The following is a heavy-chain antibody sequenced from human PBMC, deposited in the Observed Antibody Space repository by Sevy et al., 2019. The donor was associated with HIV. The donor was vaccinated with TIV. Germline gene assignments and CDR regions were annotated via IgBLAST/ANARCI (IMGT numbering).Heavy chain of an antibody. CDR3: AREGCSKPHDY. CDR2: LSFACGRI. Sequence: GGSLRLSCVASGFTFSKYSMSWVRQTPGKGLEWVSTLSFACGRINYADAVKVRFTLSSDDSRNTFYLQMDSLSAEDTAIYYCAREGCSKPHDYWGQGTLVTVSS. J-gene: IGHJ4*02. D-gene: IGHD2-2*01. V-gene: IGHV3-23*01. CDR1: GFTFSKYS.